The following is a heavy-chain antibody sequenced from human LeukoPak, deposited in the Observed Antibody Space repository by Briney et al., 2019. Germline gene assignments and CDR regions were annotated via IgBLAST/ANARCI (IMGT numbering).Heavy chain of an antibody. CDR2: ISPYNGNT. CDR3: ARGGSGSSGYMDV. D-gene: IGHD3-10*01. Sequence: ASVKVSCKASGYTFTGYGISWVRQAPGQGLEWMGWISPYNGNTNFVQMLQGRVTMTTDTSSSTAYMELRSLRSDDTAVYYCARGGSGSSGYMDVWGKGTTVTVSS. CDR1: GYTFTGYG. J-gene: IGHJ6*03. V-gene: IGHV1-18*01.